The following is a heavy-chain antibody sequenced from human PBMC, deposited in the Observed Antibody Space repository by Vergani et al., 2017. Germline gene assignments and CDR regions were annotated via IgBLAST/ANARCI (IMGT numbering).Heavy chain of an antibody. Sequence: EVQLVESGGGLVQPGRSLRLSCAASGFTFDDYAMHWVRQAPGKGLEWVSGISWNSGSIGYADSVKGRFTISRDNAKNSLYLQMNSLRAEDTALYYCAKDVAAAAPGLYGMDVWGQGTTVTVS. CDR3: AKDVAAAAPGLYGMDV. V-gene: IGHV3-9*01. CDR1: GFTFDDYA. D-gene: IGHD6-13*01. J-gene: IGHJ6*02. CDR2: ISWNSGSI.